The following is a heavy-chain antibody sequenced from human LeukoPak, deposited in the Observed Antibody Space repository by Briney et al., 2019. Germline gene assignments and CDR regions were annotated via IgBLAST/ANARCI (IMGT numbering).Heavy chain of an antibody. V-gene: IGHV6-1*01. J-gene: IGHJ4*02. Sequence: SQTLSLTCAISGDSVSSNSATWNWIRQSPSRGLEWLGRTYYRSKWYNNYAVSVKSRITIIPDTSNNQFSLQLDSVTPGDTAVYYCARHKGGGVDTALAYWGQGTLVTVSS. D-gene: IGHD5-18*01. CDR2: TYYRSKWYN. CDR3: ARHKGGGVDTALAY. CDR1: GDSVSSNSAT.